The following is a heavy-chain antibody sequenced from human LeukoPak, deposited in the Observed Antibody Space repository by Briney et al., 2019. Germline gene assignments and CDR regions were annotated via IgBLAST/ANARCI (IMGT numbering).Heavy chain of an antibody. Sequence: ASVKVSCKASGGTFSSYGISWVRQAPGQGLEWMGWISAYNGNTNYAQKLQGRVTMTTDTSTSTAYMELRSLRPDDTAVYYCARLRGVISYYYYYMDVWGKGTTVTISS. CDR1: GGTFSSYG. D-gene: IGHD3-10*01. V-gene: IGHV1-18*01. CDR3: ARLRGVISYYYYYMDV. J-gene: IGHJ6*03. CDR2: ISAYNGNT.